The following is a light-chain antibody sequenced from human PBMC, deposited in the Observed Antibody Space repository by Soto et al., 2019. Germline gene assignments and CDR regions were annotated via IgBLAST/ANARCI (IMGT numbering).Light chain of an antibody. Sequence: EIVLTQSRATLSLSPGERATLSCRASQSVTNYVAWYQQKPGQAPRLLIYDASNRATGIPARFSGSGSGTDFTLTISSLEPEDFGVYYCQQRDDLYTFGQGTKLEIK. CDR3: QQRDDLYT. J-gene: IGKJ2*01. V-gene: IGKV3-11*01. CDR2: DAS. CDR1: QSVTNY.